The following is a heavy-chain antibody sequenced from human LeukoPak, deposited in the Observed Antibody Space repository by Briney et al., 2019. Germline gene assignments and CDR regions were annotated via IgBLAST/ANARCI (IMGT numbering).Heavy chain of an antibody. V-gene: IGHV3-7*01. J-gene: IGHJ3*02. D-gene: IGHD1-26*01. CDR3: ARFKYTLVGATMPSLRRRTHPAVDAFDI. CDR2: IKQDGSEK. Sequence: PGGSLRLSCAASGFTFSSYWMSWVRQAPGKGLEWVANIKQDGSEKYYVDSVKGRFTISRDNAKNSLYLQMNSLRAEDTAVYYCARFKYTLVGATMPSLRRRTHPAVDAFDIWGQGTMATVSS. CDR1: GFTFSSYW.